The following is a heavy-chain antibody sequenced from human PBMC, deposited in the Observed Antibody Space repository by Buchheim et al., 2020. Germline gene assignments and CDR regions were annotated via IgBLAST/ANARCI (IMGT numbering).Heavy chain of an antibody. Sequence: QVQLVQSGAEVKKPGASVKVSCKASGYTFTSYDINCVRQATGQGLEWMGWMNPNSGNTGYAQKFQGRVTMTRNTSIRKAYMELSSLRSEDTAVYYCARGFKVVTMIVVVTVGEYGMDVWGQGTT. V-gene: IGHV1-8*01. CDR1: GYTFTSYD. CDR3: ARGFKVVTMIVVVTVGEYGMDV. J-gene: IGHJ6*02. CDR2: MNPNSGNT. D-gene: IGHD3-22*01.